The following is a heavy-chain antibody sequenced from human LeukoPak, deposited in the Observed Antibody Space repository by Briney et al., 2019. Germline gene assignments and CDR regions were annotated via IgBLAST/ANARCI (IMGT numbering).Heavy chain of an antibody. V-gene: IGHV1-69*05. Sequence: GASVKVSCKTSGGTFSSYAISWVRQAPGQGLEWMGGIIPIFGTANYAQKFQGRVTITTDESTSTAYMELRSLRSDDTAVYYCAREVGLDYYYMDVWGKGTTVTVSS. CDR3: AREVGLDYYYMDV. CDR1: GGTFSSYA. D-gene: IGHD3-16*01. CDR2: IIPIFGTA. J-gene: IGHJ6*03.